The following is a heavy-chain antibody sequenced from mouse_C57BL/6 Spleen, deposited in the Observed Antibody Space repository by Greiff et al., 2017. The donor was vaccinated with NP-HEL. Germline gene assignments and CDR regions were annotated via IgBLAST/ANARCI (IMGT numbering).Heavy chain of an antibody. D-gene: IGHD2-1*01. CDR3: AGGGYGNGSGFYFDY. CDR1: GFTFSNYW. V-gene: IGHV6-3*01. J-gene: IGHJ2*01. CDR2: IRLKSDNYAT. Sequence: EVKVEESGGGLVQPGGSMKLSCVASGFTFSNYWMNWVRQSPEKGLEWVAQIRLKSDNYATHYAESVKGRFTISRDDSKSSVYLQMNNLRAEDTGIYYCAGGGYGNGSGFYFDYWGQGTTLTVSS.